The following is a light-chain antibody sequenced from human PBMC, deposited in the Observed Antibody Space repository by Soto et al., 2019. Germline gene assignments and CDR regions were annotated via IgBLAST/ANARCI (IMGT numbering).Light chain of an antibody. J-gene: IGKJ1*01. CDR3: QQYSTSPWT. Sequence: EIVLTQSPGTLSLSPGERATVSCRASQSVSSSFFAWYQQKPGQAPRLLIYRTSSRATGIPDRFSGSGSGTDFTLTISRLEPEDFAVYYCQQYSTSPWTFGQGTKVEIQ. CDR2: RTS. CDR1: QSVSSSF. V-gene: IGKV3-20*01.